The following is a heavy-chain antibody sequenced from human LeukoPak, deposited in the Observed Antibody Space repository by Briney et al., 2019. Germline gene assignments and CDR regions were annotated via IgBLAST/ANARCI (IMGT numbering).Heavy chain of an antibody. Sequence: GGSLRLSCAASGFTFSTYAMNWVRQAPGKGLEWVSVISGSGGSTYYADSVKGRFTISRDNAKNTVHLQMNSLRVEDSAVYYCARDLVYGSGSCGHWGLGTLVTVSS. CDR2: ISGSGGST. V-gene: IGHV3-23*01. D-gene: IGHD3-10*01. CDR3: ARDLVYGSGSCGH. J-gene: IGHJ4*02. CDR1: GFTFSTYA.